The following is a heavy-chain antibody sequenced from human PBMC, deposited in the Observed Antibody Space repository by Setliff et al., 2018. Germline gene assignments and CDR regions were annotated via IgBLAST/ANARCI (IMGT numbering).Heavy chain of an antibody. D-gene: IGHD3-3*01. CDR2: INQGGSDQ. CDR1: GFTFSSLW. V-gene: IGHV3-7*01. J-gene: IGHJ5*02. CDR3: ARDVFDFRTGQAGP. Sequence: PGGSLRLSCSASGFTFSSLWMAWVRQAPGKGLEWVANINQGGSDQFYVESVKGRFTISRDNAKNSLYLQMNSLRVEDTAVYYCARDVFDFRTGQAGPWGQGTRVTVSS.